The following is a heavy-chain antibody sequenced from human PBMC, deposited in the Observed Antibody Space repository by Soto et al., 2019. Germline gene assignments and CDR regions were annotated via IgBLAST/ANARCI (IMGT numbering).Heavy chain of an antibody. Sequence: EVQLVESGGGLIQPGGSLRLSCAASGFTVSNNYMTWVRQAPGKGLEWVSFIYSSGSTYYADSVKGRFTISRDNFKNTLDLQMNSLRAEDTAVYYCVRGYSYTQPVFDYWGLGTLVTVSS. V-gene: IGHV3-53*01. CDR3: VRGYSYTQPVFDY. CDR1: GFTVSNNY. J-gene: IGHJ4*02. CDR2: IYSSGST. D-gene: IGHD5-18*01.